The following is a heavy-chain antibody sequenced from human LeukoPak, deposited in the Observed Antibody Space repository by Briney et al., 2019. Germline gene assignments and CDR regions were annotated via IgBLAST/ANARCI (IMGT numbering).Heavy chain of an antibody. CDR3: ARGSDIVVVPAANDVVVVANDY. CDR1: GGSISSGGYY. V-gene: IGHV4-31*03. D-gene: IGHD2-2*01. Sequence: PSETLSLTCTVSGGSISSGGYYWSWIRQHPGKGLEWIGYIYYSGSTYYNPSLKSRVTISVDTSKNQFSLKLSSVTAADTAVYYCARGSDIVVVPAANDVVVVANDYWGQGTLVTVSS. CDR2: IYYSGST. J-gene: IGHJ4*02.